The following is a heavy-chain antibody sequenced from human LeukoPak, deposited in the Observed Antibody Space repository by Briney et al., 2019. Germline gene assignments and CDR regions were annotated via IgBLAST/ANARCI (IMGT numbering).Heavy chain of an antibody. CDR3: ARGYCSGGSCYIFDY. Sequence: GGYLRLSRAASGFTFSDHYMSWIRQAPGKGLEWISYISSSGSAIYYADSVKGRFTISRDNAKNSLYLQMNSLRAEDTAVYYCARGYCSGGSCYIFDYWGQGTLVTVSS. D-gene: IGHD2-15*01. CDR2: ISSSGSAI. CDR1: GFTFSDHY. V-gene: IGHV3-11*04. J-gene: IGHJ4*02.